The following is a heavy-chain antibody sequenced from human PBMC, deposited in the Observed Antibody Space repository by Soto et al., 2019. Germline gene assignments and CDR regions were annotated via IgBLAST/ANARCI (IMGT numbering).Heavy chain of an antibody. CDR3: ARDRYYDILTGYYTHYYYYGMDV. CDR2: ISYDGSNK. Sequence: GGSLRLSCAASGFTFSSYAMHWVRQAPGKGLEWVAVISYDGSNKYYGDSVKGRFTISRDNSKNTLYLQMNSLRAEDTAVYYCARDRYYDILTGYYTHYYYYGMDVWGQGTTVTVSS. CDR1: GFTFSSYA. D-gene: IGHD3-9*01. J-gene: IGHJ6*02. V-gene: IGHV3-30-3*01.